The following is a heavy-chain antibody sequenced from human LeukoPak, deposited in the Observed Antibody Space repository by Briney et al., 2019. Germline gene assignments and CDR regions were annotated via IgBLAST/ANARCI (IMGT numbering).Heavy chain of an antibody. CDR3: ARDRVYYYDSSGYPDAFDI. Sequence: ASVKVSCKASGYTFTGYYMHWVRQAPGQGLEWMGLINPTGGSTGYAQKFQGRVTMTRDMSTSTDYMELSRLRSDDAAVYYCARDRVYYYDSSGYPDAFDIWGQGTVVTVSS. V-gene: IGHV1-46*01. J-gene: IGHJ3*02. D-gene: IGHD3-22*01. CDR1: GYTFTGYY. CDR2: INPTGGST.